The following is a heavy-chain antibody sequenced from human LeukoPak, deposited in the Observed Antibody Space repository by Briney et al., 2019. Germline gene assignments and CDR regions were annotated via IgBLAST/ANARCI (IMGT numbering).Heavy chain of an antibody. J-gene: IGHJ3*02. CDR3: ARDLSVWDASDI. CDR2: IFYSGST. V-gene: IGHV4-39*07. D-gene: IGHD6-19*01. CDR1: GGSISRSSYY. Sequence: PSETLSLTCTVSGGSISRSSYYWGWIRQPPGKGLEWIGSIFYSGSTYYNPSLKSRVTISVDTSKNQFSLKLSSVTAADTAVYYCARDLSVWDASDIWGQGTVVTVSS.